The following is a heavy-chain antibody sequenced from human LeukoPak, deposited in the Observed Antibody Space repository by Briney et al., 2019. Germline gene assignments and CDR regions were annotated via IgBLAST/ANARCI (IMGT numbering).Heavy chain of an antibody. CDR2: IYYSGST. CDR1: GGSISSYY. Sequence: SETLSLTRTVSGGSISSYYWSWIRQPPGKGLEWIGYIYYSGSTNYNPSLKSRVTISVDTSKNQFSLRLTSVTAADTAVYFCARDVSLVRAVINPNWFDPWGPGTLVTVSS. J-gene: IGHJ5*02. D-gene: IGHD3-10*01. CDR3: ARDVSLVRAVINPNWFDP. V-gene: IGHV4-59*12.